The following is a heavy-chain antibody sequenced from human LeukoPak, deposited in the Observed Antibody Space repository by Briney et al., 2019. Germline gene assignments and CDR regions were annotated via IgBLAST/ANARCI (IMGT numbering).Heavy chain of an antibody. V-gene: IGHV3-33*01. J-gene: IGHJ4*02. CDR3: ARDGSSGYLHFDC. Sequence: PGRSLRLSCAASGFTFSSNGMHWVRQAPGKGLEWVAVIWHDGSNKYYSDPVKGRFTISRDNSKNTLYLQMNSLRVEDTAVYYCARDGSSGYLHFDCWGQGTLVTVSS. CDR1: GFTFSSNG. D-gene: IGHD3-22*01. CDR2: IWHDGSNK.